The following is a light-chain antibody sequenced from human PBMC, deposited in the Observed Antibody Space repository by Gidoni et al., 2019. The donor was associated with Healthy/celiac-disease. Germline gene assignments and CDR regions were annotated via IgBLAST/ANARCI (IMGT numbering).Light chain of an antibody. CDR1: QCLLHINGYNY. CDR3: MQALQTPPT. J-gene: IGKJ2*01. Sequence: DIVMTQSPLSLPVTPGDPASISCRSSQCLLHINGYNYLDWYLQKPGQSPQLLIYLGSNRASGVPDRFSGSGSGTDFTLKISRVEAEYVGVYYCMQALQTPPTFGQGTKLEIK. CDR2: LGS. V-gene: IGKV2-28*01.